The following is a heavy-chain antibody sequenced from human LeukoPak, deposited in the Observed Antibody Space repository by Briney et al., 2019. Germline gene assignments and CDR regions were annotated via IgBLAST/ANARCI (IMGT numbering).Heavy chain of an antibody. V-gene: IGHV1-69*10. D-gene: IGHD1-26*01. CDR3: ARDLVRGRRKWENNGMDV. J-gene: IGHJ6*02. Sequence: SVKVSCKASGGTFSSNAISWVRQAPGQGLEWMGRIIPVLNRANYAQKFQGRVTMTTDTSTSTAYMELRSLRSDDTAVYYCARDLVRGRRKWENNGMDVWGQGTRVTVSS. CDR2: IIPVLNRA. CDR1: GGTFSSNA.